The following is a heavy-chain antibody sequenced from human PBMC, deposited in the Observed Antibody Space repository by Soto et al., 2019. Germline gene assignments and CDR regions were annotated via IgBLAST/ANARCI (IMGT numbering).Heavy chain of an antibody. Sequence: SETLSIACSVYGGSFSGYYWSWIRQPPGKGLEWIGEINHSGSTNYNPSLKSRVTISVDTSKNQFSLKLSSVTAADTAVYYCARGLQRFSKYSISGIWGQGTLVPVSS. CDR3: ARGLQRFSKYSISGI. CDR1: GGSFSGYY. V-gene: IGHV4-34*01. D-gene: IGHD6-6*01. CDR2: INHSGST. J-gene: IGHJ4*02.